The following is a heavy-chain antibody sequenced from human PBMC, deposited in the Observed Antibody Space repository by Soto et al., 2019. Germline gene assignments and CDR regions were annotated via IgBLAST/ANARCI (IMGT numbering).Heavy chain of an antibody. V-gene: IGHV1-69*06. CDR1: GGSFSSYA. Sequence: QVQLVQSGAEAKKPGSSVKVSCKASGGSFSSYAINWVRQAPGQGLEWMGGIIPVFGTPNYAQNFQGRVTITADKSTTTADMELTNLTSEDTAIYYCARVRPNMAVWGQGTTVTVSS. D-gene: IGHD7-27*01. J-gene: IGHJ6*02. CDR2: IIPVFGTP. CDR3: ARVRPNMAV.